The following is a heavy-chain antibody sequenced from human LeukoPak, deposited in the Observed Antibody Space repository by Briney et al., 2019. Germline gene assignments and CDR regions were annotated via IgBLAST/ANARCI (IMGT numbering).Heavy chain of an antibody. Sequence: GASVKVSCKASGYTFTGYYMHWVRQAPGQGLEWMGRINPNSGGTNYAQKFQGRVTMTRDTSISTAYMELSRLRSDDTAVYYCARNPLGYCSSTSCYEGDWFDPWGQGTLVTVSS. D-gene: IGHD2-2*03. CDR3: ARNPLGYCSSTSCYEGDWFDP. CDR1: GYTFTGYY. CDR2: INPNSGGT. J-gene: IGHJ5*02. V-gene: IGHV1-2*06.